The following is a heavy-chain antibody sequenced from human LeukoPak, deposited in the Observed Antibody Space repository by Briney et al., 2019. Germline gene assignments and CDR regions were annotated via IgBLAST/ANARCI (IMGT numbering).Heavy chain of an antibody. CDR2: IYSGGST. J-gene: IGHJ4*02. Sequence: PGGSLRLSCAASGFTVSINYMSWVRQAPGKGLEWVSFIYSGGSTYYADSVKGRFTISRDNSKNTLYLQMNSLRAEDTAVYYCASSKLGYCANGVCYPFDYWGQGTLVTVSS. V-gene: IGHV3-66*02. CDR3: ASSKLGYCANGVCYPFDY. D-gene: IGHD2-8*01. CDR1: GFTVSINY.